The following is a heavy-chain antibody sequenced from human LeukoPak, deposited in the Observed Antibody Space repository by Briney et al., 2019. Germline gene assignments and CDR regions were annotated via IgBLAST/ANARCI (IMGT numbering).Heavy chain of an antibody. J-gene: IGHJ4*02. V-gene: IGHV3-23*01. CDR1: GFTFSSYW. D-gene: IGHD1-26*01. Sequence: GGSLRLSCAASGFTFSSYWMSWVRQAPGKGLEWVSAISGSGGSTYYADSVKGRFTISRDNSKNTLYLQMNSLRAEDTAVYYCAKDIVGATAADFDYWGQGTLVTVSS. CDR3: AKDIVGATAADFDY. CDR2: ISGSGGST.